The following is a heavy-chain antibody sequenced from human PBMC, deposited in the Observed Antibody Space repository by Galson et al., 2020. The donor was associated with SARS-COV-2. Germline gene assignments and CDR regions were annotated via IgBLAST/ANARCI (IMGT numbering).Heavy chain of an antibody. CDR3: ARDGSGLYYGVDV. Sequence: GGSLRLSCAASGFTFSSYAMHWVRQAPGKGLEWVAVISYDGSNKYYADSVKGRFTISRDNSKNTLYLQMNSLRAEDTAVYYCARDGSGLYYGVDVWGQGTTVTVSS. V-gene: IGHV3-30-3*01. CDR2: ISYDGSNK. D-gene: IGHD6-19*01. CDR1: GFTFSSYA. J-gene: IGHJ6*02.